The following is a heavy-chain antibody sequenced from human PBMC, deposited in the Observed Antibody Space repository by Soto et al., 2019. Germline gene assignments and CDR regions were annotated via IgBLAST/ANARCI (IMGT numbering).Heavy chain of an antibody. J-gene: IGHJ6*02. V-gene: IGHV3-33*01. CDR3: ARDRRTTVTTAWYYYGMDV. D-gene: IGHD4-4*01. CDR2: IWYDGSNK. Sequence: QVQLVESGGGVVQPGRSLRLSCAASGFTFSSYGMHWVRQAPGKGLEWVAVIWYDGSNKYYADSVKGRFTISRDNSKNTLYLQMNSLRADDTAVYYCARDRRTTVTTAWYYYGMDVWGQGTTVTVSS. CDR1: GFTFSSYG.